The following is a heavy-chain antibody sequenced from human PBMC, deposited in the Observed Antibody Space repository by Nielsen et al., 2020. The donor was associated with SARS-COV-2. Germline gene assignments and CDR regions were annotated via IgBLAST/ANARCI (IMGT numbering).Heavy chain of an antibody. CDR3: ARDFPVTTGYHYYYYGLDV. CDR2: INHDGSDS. Sequence: GGSLRLSCAAAGFIFSNFAMSWVRQAPGKGLEWLANINHDGSDSFYVDSVKGRFTISRDNAKNSLYLQMNSLRAEDTAVYFCARDFPVTTGYHYYYYGLDVWGQGTLVTVSS. V-gene: IGHV3-7*01. D-gene: IGHD4-17*01. J-gene: IGHJ6*02. CDR1: GFIFSNFA.